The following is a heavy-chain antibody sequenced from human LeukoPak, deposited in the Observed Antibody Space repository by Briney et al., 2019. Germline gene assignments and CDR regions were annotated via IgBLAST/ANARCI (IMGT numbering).Heavy chain of an antibody. J-gene: IGHJ5*02. CDR2: INHSGST. Sequence: PSETLSLTCAVYGGSFSGYYWSWIRQPPGKGLEWIGEINHSGSTNYNPSLKSRVTISVDTSKNQFSLKLSSVTAADTAVYYCARGGKTQRPSWFDPWGQGTLATVSS. V-gene: IGHV4-34*01. CDR3: ARGGKTQRPSWFDP. D-gene: IGHD1-26*01. CDR1: GGSFSGYY.